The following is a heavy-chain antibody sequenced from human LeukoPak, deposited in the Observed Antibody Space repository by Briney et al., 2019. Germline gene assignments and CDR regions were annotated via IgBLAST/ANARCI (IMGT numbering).Heavy chain of an antibody. CDR1: GGSISSTSCY. CDR3: GRAEDYYGFFDP. Sequence: PSETLSLTCTVSGGSISSTSCYWGWIRQPPGKGLEWIGSVYYSGSTYYNPSLKSRVTISVDTSKNQFSLKLSSVTAPDTAVYYCGRAEDYYGFFDPWGQGTLVTVSS. J-gene: IGHJ5*02. D-gene: IGHD3-10*01. V-gene: IGHV4-39*07. CDR2: VYYSGST.